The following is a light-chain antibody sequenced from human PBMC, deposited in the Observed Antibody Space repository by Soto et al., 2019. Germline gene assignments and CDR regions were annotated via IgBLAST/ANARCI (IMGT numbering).Light chain of an antibody. V-gene: IGKV1-39*01. CDR1: QSISSY. CDR3: QQSYSTPIFT. J-gene: IGKJ3*01. CDR2: DAS. Sequence: DIQMTQSPSSLSASVGDRVTITCRASQSISSYLNWYQQKPGKAPKLLIYDASTLQSGVPSRFSGSGSGTDFTLTISSLQPEDFATYSCQQSYSTPIFTFGPGTKVDIK.